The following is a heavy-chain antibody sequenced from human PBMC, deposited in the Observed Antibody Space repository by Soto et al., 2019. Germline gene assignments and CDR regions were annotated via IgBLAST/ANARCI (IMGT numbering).Heavy chain of an antibody. V-gene: IGHV3-33*01. D-gene: IGHD4-17*01. J-gene: IGHJ4*02. CDR1: GFAFHGYA. Sequence: QVQLVESGGGVVQPGRSLRLSCAASGFAFHGYAMHWVRQAPGKGLEWVAIIWYDGSNTYYGDSVKGRFTISRDNSTNTVYLRMNSLRVEDTALYYCARDLKTRHCDYWGQGILVTVSS. CDR3: ARDLKTRHCDY. CDR2: IWYDGSNT.